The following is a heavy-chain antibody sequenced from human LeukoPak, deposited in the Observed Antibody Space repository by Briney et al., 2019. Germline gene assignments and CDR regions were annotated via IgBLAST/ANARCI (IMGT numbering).Heavy chain of an antibody. CDR2: INPSGGST. CDR1: GYTFTNYY. Sequence: ASVKVSCKASGYTFTNYYMHWVRQAPGQGLEWMGIINPSGGSTSYGQKFQGRVTMTRDMSTSTVYMELSRLRSEDTAVYYCATRGLAAAGTGRRGIGAFDIWGQGTMVTVSS. J-gene: IGHJ3*02. CDR3: ATRGLAAAGTGRRGIGAFDI. D-gene: IGHD6-13*01. V-gene: IGHV1-46*01.